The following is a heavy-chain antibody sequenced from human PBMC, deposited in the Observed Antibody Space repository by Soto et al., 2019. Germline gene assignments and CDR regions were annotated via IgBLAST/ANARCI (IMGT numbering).Heavy chain of an antibody. Sequence: VGSLRLSCAASGFTFSSYAMHWVRQAPGKGLEWVAFISYDGSNKYYAESVKGRFTISRDNSKNMLYLQMNSLRAEDMAVYYCARESGYGYYYGMDVWGQGTTVTVS. J-gene: IGHJ6*02. CDR3: ARESGYGYYYGMDV. V-gene: IGHV3-30-3*01. CDR1: GFTFSSYA. CDR2: ISYDGSNK. D-gene: IGHD5-12*01.